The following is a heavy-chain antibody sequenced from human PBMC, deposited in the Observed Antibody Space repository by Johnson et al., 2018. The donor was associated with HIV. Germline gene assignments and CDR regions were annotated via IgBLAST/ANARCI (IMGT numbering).Heavy chain of an antibody. CDR3: TTDADSSSWNDAFDI. D-gene: IGHD6-13*01. V-gene: IGHV3-23*04. Sequence: VQLVESGGGLVQPGGSLKLSCAASGFTVSSNYMSWVRQAPGKGLEWVSVISGSGGSTNYADSVKGRFTISRDNSKNTLYLQMNSLKTEDTAVYYCTTDADSSSWNDAFDIWGQGTMVTVSS. CDR1: GFTVSSNY. J-gene: IGHJ3*02. CDR2: ISGSGGST.